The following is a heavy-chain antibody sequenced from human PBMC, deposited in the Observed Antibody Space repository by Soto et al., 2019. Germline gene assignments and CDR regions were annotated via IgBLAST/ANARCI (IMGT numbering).Heavy chain of an antibody. CDR2: ISTYNGNT. D-gene: IGHD2-2*02. J-gene: IGHJ6*02. CDR1: GYTFTSNG. Sequence: ASVKVSCKTSGYTFTSNGISWVRRAPGQGLEWMGWISTYNGNTNYAQKFQGRVTMTTDTSTSTASMELRSLRSDDTAVYYCARDGFCSSTSCYTRVDYSCYYGMDVWGQGTTVTVSS. CDR3: ARDGFCSSTSCYTRVDYSCYYGMDV. V-gene: IGHV1-18*04.